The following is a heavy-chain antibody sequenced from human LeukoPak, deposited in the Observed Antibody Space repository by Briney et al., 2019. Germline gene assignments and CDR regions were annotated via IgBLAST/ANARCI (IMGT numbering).Heavy chain of an antibody. CDR2: IYYSGST. D-gene: IGHD6-13*01. V-gene: IGHV4-61*08. J-gene: IGHJ5*02. Sequence: SETLSLTCTVSGGSISSGDYYWSWIRQPPGTGLEWIGYIYYSGSTNYNPSLKSRVTISVDTSKNQFSLKLSSVTAADTAVYYCARENPATIEAAAAPPPWFDPWGQGTLVTVSS. CDR3: ARENPATIEAAAAPPPWFDP. CDR1: GGSISSGDYY.